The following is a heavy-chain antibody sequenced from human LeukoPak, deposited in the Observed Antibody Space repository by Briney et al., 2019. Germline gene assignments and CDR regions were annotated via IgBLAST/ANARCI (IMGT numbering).Heavy chain of an antibody. D-gene: IGHD3-22*01. V-gene: IGHV4-59*08. CDR3: ASFDSSGYYLNYFDY. CDR2: IYYSGST. CDR1: GGSISSYY. J-gene: IGHJ4*02. Sequence: PSETLSLTCTVSGGSISSYYWSWIRQPPGKGLEWIGYIYYSGSTNYNPSLKSRVTISVDTSKNQFSLKLSSVTAADTAVYYCASFDSSGYYLNYFDYWGQGTLVTVSS.